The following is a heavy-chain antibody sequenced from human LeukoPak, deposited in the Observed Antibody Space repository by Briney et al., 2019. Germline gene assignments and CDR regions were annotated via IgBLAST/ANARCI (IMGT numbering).Heavy chain of an antibody. CDR3: ARDREKYQLLLTNWFDP. J-gene: IGHJ5*02. Sequence: GSLRLSCAASGFTFSSYSMNWVRQAPGKGLEWVSSISSSSSYIYYADSVKGRFTISRDNAKNSLYLQMNSLRAEDTAVYYCARDREKYQLLLTNWFDPWGQGTLVTVSS. CDR2: ISSSSSYI. CDR1: GFTFSSYS. V-gene: IGHV3-21*01. D-gene: IGHD2-2*01.